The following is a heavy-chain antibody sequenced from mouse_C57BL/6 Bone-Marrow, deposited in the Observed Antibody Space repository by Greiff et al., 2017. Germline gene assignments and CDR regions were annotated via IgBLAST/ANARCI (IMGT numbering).Heavy chain of an antibody. D-gene: IGHD1-1*02. J-gene: IGHJ1*03. Sequence: QVQLKQSGAELARPGASVKLSCKASGYTFTSYGISWVKQRTGQGLEWIGEIYPRSGNTYYNEKFKGKATLTADKSSSTAYMELRSLTSEDSAVXFCARSYYYGGAYWYFDVWGTGTTVTVSS. V-gene: IGHV1-81*01. CDR2: IYPRSGNT. CDR1: GYTFTSYG. CDR3: ARSYYYGGAYWYFDV.